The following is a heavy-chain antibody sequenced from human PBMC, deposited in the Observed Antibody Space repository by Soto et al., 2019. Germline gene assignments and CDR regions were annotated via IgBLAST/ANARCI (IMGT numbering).Heavy chain of an antibody. CDR1: GFSFSVSA. V-gene: IGHV3-73*01. J-gene: IGHJ3*02. Sequence: GGSLRLSCAGSGFSFSVSAIHWVRQASGKGLEWVGRIRAKTNNYATAYAASVEGRFTISRDDSKNTAYLQMNSLKTEDTAVYYCVSSGVRFFQRSPDDSDIWGQGTMVTVSS. CDR2: IRAKTNNYAT. CDR3: VSSGVRFFQRSPDDSDI. D-gene: IGHD3-3*01.